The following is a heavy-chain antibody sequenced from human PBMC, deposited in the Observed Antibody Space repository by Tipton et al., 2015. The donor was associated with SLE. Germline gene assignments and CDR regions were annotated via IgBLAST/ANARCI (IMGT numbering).Heavy chain of an antibody. CDR2: IFDSGTT. CDR3: AGPYGDYGYFHH. CDR1: GDSIRSYY. Sequence: LRLSCTVSGDSIRSYYWSWIRRPPGKGLEWIGYIFDSGTTNYSPSFESRVSMSVDTSKNQISLRLSSVTAADTAVYFCAGPYGDYGYFHHWGQGTLVTVSS. V-gene: IGHV4-59*01. D-gene: IGHD4-17*01. J-gene: IGHJ1*01.